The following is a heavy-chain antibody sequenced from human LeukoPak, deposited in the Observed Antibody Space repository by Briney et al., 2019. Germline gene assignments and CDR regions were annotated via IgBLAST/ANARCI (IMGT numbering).Heavy chain of an antibody. J-gene: IGHJ4*02. CDR3: ETRLTNAAFDY. Sequence: ASVKVSCKASGYTFTGFFLHWVRQAPGQGFEWIGWINPNSGDTKYAQKFQGRVTMTRDTSISTAYIELSRLRSDDTAVYYLETRLTNAAFDYWGQGTLVTVSS. V-gene: IGHV1-2*02. CDR1: GYTFTGFF. D-gene: IGHD3-3*01. CDR2: INPNSGDT.